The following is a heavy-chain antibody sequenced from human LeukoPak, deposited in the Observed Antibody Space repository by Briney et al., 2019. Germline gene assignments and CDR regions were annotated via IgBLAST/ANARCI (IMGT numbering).Heavy chain of an antibody. Sequence: PGGSLRLSCAASGFTFSSYSMNWVRQAPGKGLEWVSSISSSSSYIYYADSVKGRFTISRDNAKNSLYLQMNSLRAEDTAVYYCARDDCSGGSCSYLGFDPWGQGTLVTVSS. CDR1: GFTFSSYS. J-gene: IGHJ5*02. CDR2: ISSSSSYI. V-gene: IGHV3-21*01. D-gene: IGHD2-15*01. CDR3: ARDDCSGGSCSYLGFDP.